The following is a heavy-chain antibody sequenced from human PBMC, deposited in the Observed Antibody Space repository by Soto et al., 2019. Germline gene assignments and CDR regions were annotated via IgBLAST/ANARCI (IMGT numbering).Heavy chain of an antibody. V-gene: IGHV1-2*04. CDR2: INPKSGGT. CDR3: ARGDSTDCSNGVCSFFYNHEMDV. Sequence: ASVKVSCKASGYSFTDYHIHWVRQAPGQGLEWLGRINPKSGGTSTAQKFQGWVTMTTDTSISTASMELTRLTSDDTAIYYCARGDSTDCSNGVCSFFYNHEMDVGGQGTTVTVS. CDR1: GYSFTDYH. D-gene: IGHD2-8*01. J-gene: IGHJ6*02.